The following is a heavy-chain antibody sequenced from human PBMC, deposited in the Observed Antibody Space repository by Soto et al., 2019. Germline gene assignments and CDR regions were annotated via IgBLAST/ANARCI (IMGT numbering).Heavy chain of an antibody. Sequence: SETLSLTCTVSGRSISSSSYYWGWIRQPPGKGLEWIGIIYYSGSTYYNPSLKSRVIISVDTSKKQFSLKLSSVTAADTAVYYCARRPSGSYSDYWGQGTLVTVSS. V-gene: IGHV4-39*01. D-gene: IGHD3-10*01. CDR3: ARRPSGSYSDY. CDR2: IYYSGST. J-gene: IGHJ4*02. CDR1: GRSISSSSYY.